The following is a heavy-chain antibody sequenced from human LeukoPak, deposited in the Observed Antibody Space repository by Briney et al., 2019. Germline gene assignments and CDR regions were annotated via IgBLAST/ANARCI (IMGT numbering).Heavy chain of an antibody. D-gene: IGHD2-2*01. CDR1: GYTFTGYY. CDR3: AKMTGPASRVEQFDY. J-gene: IGHJ4*02. Sequence: GASVKVSCKASGYTFTGYYMHWARQAPGQGLEWMGRINPNSGGTNYAQKFQGRVTMTRDTSISTAYMELSRLRSDATAVYYCAKMTGPASRVEQFDYWGQGTLVTVSS. CDR2: INPNSGGT. V-gene: IGHV1-2*06.